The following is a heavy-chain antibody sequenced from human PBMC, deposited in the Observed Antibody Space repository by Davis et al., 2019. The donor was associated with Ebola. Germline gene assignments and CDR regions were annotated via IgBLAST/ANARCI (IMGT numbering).Heavy chain of an antibody. CDR1: GGSISSGDYY. CDR3: ARGGITMVRGAFDL. V-gene: IGHV4-30-4*01. Sequence: PSETLSLTCTVSGGSISSGDYYWSWIRQPPGKGLEWIWYIYYSGSTYYNPSLKSRVTISVDTSKNQFSLKLSSVTAADTAVYYCARGGITMVRGAFDLWGRGTLVTVSS. D-gene: IGHD3-10*01. CDR2: IYYSGST. J-gene: IGHJ2*01.